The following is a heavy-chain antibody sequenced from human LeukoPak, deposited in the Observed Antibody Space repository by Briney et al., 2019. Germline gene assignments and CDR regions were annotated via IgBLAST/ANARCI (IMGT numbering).Heavy chain of an antibody. D-gene: IGHD1-26*01. J-gene: IGHJ4*02. CDR2: INPNSGGT. Sequence: ASVKVSCKASGYTFTGYYMHWVRQAPGQGLEWMGWINPNSGGTNYAQKFQGRVTMTRDTSISTAYMELSRLRSDDTAVYYCAREVLRWELSGYFDYWGQGTLVTVSS. V-gene: IGHV1-2*02. CDR1: GYTFTGYY. CDR3: AREVLRWELSGYFDY.